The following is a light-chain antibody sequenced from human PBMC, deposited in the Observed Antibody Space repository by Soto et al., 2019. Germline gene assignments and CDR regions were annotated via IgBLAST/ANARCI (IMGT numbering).Light chain of an antibody. V-gene: IGLV2-14*01. CDR3: TSYTNTSLLRTV. CDR2: EVT. Sequence: QSVLTQPASVSGSPGQSITISCTGSSGDVGGYGYVSWYQQHPGKAPKLIIYEVTKRPSGVSNRFSGSKSGNTASLTISGLQSDDEADYYCTSYTNTSLLRTVFGTGNKVTVL. CDR1: SGDVGGYGY. J-gene: IGLJ1*01.